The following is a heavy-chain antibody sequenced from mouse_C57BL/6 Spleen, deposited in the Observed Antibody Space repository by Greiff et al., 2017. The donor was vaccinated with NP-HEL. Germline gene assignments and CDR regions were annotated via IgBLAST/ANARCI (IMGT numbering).Heavy chain of an antibody. CDR1: GFNIKDDY. CDR3: TPYGNYEGAMDY. V-gene: IGHV14-4*01. CDR2: IDPENGDT. J-gene: IGHJ4*01. D-gene: IGHD2-10*02. Sequence: EVQLQQSGAELVRPGASVKLSCTASGFNIKDDYMHWVKQRPEQGLEWIGWIDPENGDTEYASKFQGKATITADTSSNTAYLQLSSLTSEDTAVYYCTPYGNYEGAMDYWGQGTSVTVSS.